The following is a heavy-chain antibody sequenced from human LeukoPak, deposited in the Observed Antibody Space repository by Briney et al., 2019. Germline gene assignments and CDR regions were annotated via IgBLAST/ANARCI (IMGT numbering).Heavy chain of an antibody. V-gene: IGHV3-21*01. CDR2: ISSSSSYI. CDR3: ARVAVLWFGELLSDLMDYYYYYYMDV. J-gene: IGHJ6*03. D-gene: IGHD3-10*01. Sequence: GGSLRLSCAASGFTFSSYSMNWVRQAPGKGLEWVSSISSSSSYIYYADSVKGRFTISRDNAKNSLYLQMNSLRAEDTAVYYCARVAVLWFGELLSDLMDYYYYYYMDVWGKGTTVTVSS. CDR1: GFTFSSYS.